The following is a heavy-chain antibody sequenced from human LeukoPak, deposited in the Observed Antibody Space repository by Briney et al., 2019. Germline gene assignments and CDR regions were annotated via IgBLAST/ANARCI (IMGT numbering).Heavy chain of an antibody. J-gene: IGHJ3*02. V-gene: IGHV5-51*01. D-gene: IGHD2-21*02. CDR3: ASRVVTASPEAFDI. CDR2: IYPGDSDT. CDR1: GYIFTSYW. Sequence: GESLQISCKGSGYIFTSYWIGWVRQMPGKGLEWMGIIYPGDSDTRYSPSFQGQVTISADKSISTAYLQWSSLKASDTAMYYCASRVVTASPEAFDIWGQGTMVTVSS.